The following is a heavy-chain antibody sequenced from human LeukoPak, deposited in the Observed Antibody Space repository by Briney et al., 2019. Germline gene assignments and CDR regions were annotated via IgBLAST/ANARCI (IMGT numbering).Heavy chain of an antibody. D-gene: IGHD4-17*01. CDR2: IDPGDSDT. CDR3: ARLRNTVTSYNSFDP. CDR1: GYSFTNSW. J-gene: IGHJ5*02. Sequence: GESLKISCKGSGYSFTNSWIGWVRQMPGKGLEWVGIIDPGDSDTRYSPSFQGQVTISADKSISTAYLQWSSLKASDTAMYYCARLRNTVTSYNSFDPWGQGTLVTVSS. V-gene: IGHV5-51*01.